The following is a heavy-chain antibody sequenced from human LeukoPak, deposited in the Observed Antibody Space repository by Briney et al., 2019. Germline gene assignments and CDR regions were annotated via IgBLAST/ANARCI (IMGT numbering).Heavy chain of an antibody. Sequence: PGGSLRLSCEGSGFPFGSYVMSWVRQAPGKGLEWIAYINHNAEMIFYPDFVKGRFTISRDNPKKSLYLQMNPLRYEATAIYYCARDHDWAFDLWGQGTLVTVSS. CDR2: INHNAEMI. CDR1: GFPFGSYV. J-gene: IGHJ4*02. V-gene: IGHV3-48*02. CDR3: ARDHDWAFDL. D-gene: IGHD3-9*01.